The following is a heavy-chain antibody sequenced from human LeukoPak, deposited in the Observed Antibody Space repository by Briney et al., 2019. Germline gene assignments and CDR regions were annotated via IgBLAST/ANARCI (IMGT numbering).Heavy chain of an antibody. CDR2: INPNSGGT. Sequence: ASVKVSCKASGYTFTGYYMHWVRQAPGQGLEWMGWINPNSGGTNYAQKFQGRVTMTRDTSISTASMELSRLRSDDTAVYYCARDPLDYGDYYRNWFDPWGQGSLVTVSS. D-gene: IGHD4-17*01. J-gene: IGHJ5*02. CDR3: ARDPLDYGDYYRNWFDP. CDR1: GYTFTGYY. V-gene: IGHV1-2*02.